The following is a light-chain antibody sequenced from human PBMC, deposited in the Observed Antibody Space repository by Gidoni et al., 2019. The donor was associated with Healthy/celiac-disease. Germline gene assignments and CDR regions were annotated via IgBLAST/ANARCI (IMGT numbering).Light chain of an antibody. J-gene: IGKJ2*01. CDR3: QQYNSYPYT. CDR2: DAS. V-gene: IGKV1-5*01. Sequence: DIQMTPSPSTLSASVGERVTITCRASQSISSWLAWYQQKPGKAPKLLIYDASSLESGVPSRFSGSGSGTEFTLTISSLQPDDFATYYCQQYNSYPYTFGQGTKLEIK. CDR1: QSISSW.